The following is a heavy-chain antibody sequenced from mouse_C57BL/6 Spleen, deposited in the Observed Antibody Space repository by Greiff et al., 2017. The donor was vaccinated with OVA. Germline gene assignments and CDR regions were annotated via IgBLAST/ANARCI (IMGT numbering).Heavy chain of an antibody. CDR3: ARHEDRGYSNYEGWFAY. CDR1: GYTFTEYT. CDR2: FYPGSGSI. J-gene: IGHJ3*01. D-gene: IGHD2-5*01. Sequence: VKLQESGAELVKPGASVKLSCKASGYTFTEYTIHWVKQRSGQGLEWIGWFYPGSGSIRYNEKFKDKATLTADKSSSTVYMELSRLTAEDSAVYFCARHEDRGYSNYEGWFAYWGQGTLVTVSA. V-gene: IGHV1-62-2*01.